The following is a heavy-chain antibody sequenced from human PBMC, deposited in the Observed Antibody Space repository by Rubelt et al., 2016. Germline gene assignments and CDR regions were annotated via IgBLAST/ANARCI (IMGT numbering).Heavy chain of an antibody. CDR2: VNTAGTTT. CDR1: GFTFSSYW. D-gene: IGHD5-24*01. J-gene: IGHJ4*02. Sequence: VQPGGSLRLSCAASGFTFSSYWMHWVRQAPGEGLVWVSRVNTAGTTTDYADSVKGRFTISRDNAQNTLYLQMNSLRAEDTAVYYCATDGHGFDHWGQGTLVTVSP. CDR3: ATDGHGFDH. V-gene: IGHV3-74*01.